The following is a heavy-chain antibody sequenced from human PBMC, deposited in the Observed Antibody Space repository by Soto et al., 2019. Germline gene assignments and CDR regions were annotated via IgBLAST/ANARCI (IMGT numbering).Heavy chain of an antibody. Sequence: ASVKVSCKASGYTFTSYGISWVRQAPGQGLEWMGWISAYNGNTNYAQKLQGRVTMTTDTSTSTAYMELRSLRSDDTAVYYCARVALTTVTTNNWFDPWGQGTLVTVSS. CDR2: ISAYNGNT. CDR3: ARVALTTVTTNNWFDP. CDR1: GYTFTSYG. J-gene: IGHJ5*02. V-gene: IGHV1-18*01. D-gene: IGHD4-17*01.